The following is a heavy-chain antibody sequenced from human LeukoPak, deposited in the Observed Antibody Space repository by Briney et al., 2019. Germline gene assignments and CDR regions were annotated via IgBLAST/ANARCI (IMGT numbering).Heavy chain of an antibody. J-gene: IGHJ4*02. CDR3: ARDSYYDSSGSVDY. CDR1: GCTFTSHY. V-gene: IGHV1-46*01. D-gene: IGHD3-22*01. Sequence: GASVKVSCKASGCTFTSHYMHWVRQAPGQGLEWMGRINPSGGSTTYAQRFQGRVTMTRDTSTSTVYMELSSLRSEDTAVYFCARDSYYDSSGSVDYWGQGTLVTVSS. CDR2: INPSGGST.